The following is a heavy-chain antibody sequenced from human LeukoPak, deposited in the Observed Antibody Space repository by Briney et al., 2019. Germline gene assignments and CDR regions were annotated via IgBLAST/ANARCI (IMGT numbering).Heavy chain of an antibody. Sequence: ASVKVSCKASGYTFSSYYMHWVRQAPGQGLEWMGTLNPSGGYTTYAQKFQGRVTMTRDTSTSTVYMEVSSLRSEDTALYYCARERPSSGFFDYWGQGSTVTVSS. V-gene: IGHV1-46*01. J-gene: IGHJ4*02. CDR1: GYTFSSYY. CDR3: ARERPSSGFFDY. D-gene: IGHD6-19*01. CDR2: LNPSGGYT.